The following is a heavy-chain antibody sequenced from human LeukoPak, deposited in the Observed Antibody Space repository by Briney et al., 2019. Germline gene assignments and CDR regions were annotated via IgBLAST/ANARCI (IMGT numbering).Heavy chain of an antibody. Sequence: GGSLRLSCAASGFTFGNYNMNWVRQPPGKGLQWVSYISSSSNIIYYADSVKGRFTISRDNAKNSLFLQMNSLRAEDTAVYYCARDFAREFTIDYWGQGTLVTVSS. CDR3: ARDFAREFTIDY. V-gene: IGHV3-48*01. J-gene: IGHJ4*02. CDR1: GFTFGNYN. CDR2: ISSSSNII. D-gene: IGHD3-10*01.